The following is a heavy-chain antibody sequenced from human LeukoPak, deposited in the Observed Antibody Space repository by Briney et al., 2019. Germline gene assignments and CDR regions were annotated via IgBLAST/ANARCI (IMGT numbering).Heavy chain of an antibody. V-gene: IGHV1-24*01. D-gene: IGHD6-19*01. CDR1: GYTLTELS. CDR2: FDPEDGET. J-gene: IGHJ4*02. CDR3: ATLQPLYSSGAVLVDY. Sequence: GASVKVSCKVSGYTLTELSMHWVRQAPGKGLEWMGGFDPEDGETIYAQKFQGRVTMTEDTSTDTAYMELSSLRSEDTAVYYCATLQPLYSSGAVLVDYWGQGTLVTVSS.